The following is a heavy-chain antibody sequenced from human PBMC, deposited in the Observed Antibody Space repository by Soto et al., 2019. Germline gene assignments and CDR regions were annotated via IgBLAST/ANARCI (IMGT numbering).Heavy chain of an antibody. CDR2: INHVATT. Sequence: VQLQQWGAGLLKPSETLSLTCDVSGGSFGGYYWSWIRQPPGKGLEWIGEINHVATTNYNPSLKSRVTISLDMSKNQFSLKLTSVTAADTAVYYCARHYYDSTGYYRSPLGDWGQGTLVTVSS. CDR3: ARHYYDSTGYYRSPLGD. J-gene: IGHJ4*02. D-gene: IGHD3-22*01. V-gene: IGHV4-34*01. CDR1: GGSFGGYY.